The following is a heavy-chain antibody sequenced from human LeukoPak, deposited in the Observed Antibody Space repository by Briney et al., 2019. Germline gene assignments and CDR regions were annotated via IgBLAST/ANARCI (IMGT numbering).Heavy chain of an antibody. D-gene: IGHD3-10*01. V-gene: IGHV1-18*01. CDR3: ARDRFTMVRGVRMMHFDY. Sequence: ASVKVSCKASGYTFTSYIISWVRQAPGQGLEWMGWINAYNGNTDYAQRVQGRVTMTTDTSTSTAYMELRSLRSDDTAAYYCARDRFTMVRGVRMMHFDYWGQGTLVTVSS. CDR1: GYTFTSYI. CDR2: INAYNGNT. J-gene: IGHJ4*02.